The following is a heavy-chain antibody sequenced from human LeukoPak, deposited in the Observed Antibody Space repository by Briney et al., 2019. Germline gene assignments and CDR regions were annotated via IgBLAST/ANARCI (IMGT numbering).Heavy chain of an antibody. CDR2: IYSDGST. CDR3: ARERREHGVFDI. V-gene: IGHV3-53*01. CDR1: GFTVSSNY. J-gene: IGHJ3*02. D-gene: IGHD1-26*01. Sequence: PGGSLRLSCAVFGFTVSSNYMSWVRQAPGKGLEWVSEIYSDGSTYYAASVKGRFSISRHNSRNTVYLQMNSLRAEDMAVYYCARERREHGVFDIWGQGTMVTVSS.